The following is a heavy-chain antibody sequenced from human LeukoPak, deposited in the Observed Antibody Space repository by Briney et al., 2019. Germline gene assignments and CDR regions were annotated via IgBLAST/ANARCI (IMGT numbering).Heavy chain of an antibody. V-gene: IGHV3-20*04. D-gene: IGHD2-2*01. CDR3: AREVVPAAIRNAFDI. Sequence: PGGSLRLSCAASGFTFDDYVMSWVRQAPGKWLEWVSGINWNGGSTGYADSVKGRFTISRDNAKNSLYLQMNSLRAEDTALYYCAREVVPAAIRNAFDIWGQGTMVTVSS. CDR1: GFTFDDYV. J-gene: IGHJ3*02. CDR2: INWNGGST.